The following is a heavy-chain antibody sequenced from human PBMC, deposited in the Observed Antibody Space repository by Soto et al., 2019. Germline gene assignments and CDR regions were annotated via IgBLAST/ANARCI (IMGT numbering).Heavy chain of an antibody. D-gene: IGHD2-15*01. V-gene: IGHV3-30*18. Sequence: GGSLRLSCVASGFTFSNFGMHWVRQAPGKGLEWVAGISYDGRSESYVDSVRGRFTLSRDNSKNTLSLQMISLRPEDTGVYYCAKDLDVVMVLSATRGLDVWGQGTTVTVSS. CDR1: GFTFSNFG. CDR2: ISYDGRSE. CDR3: AKDLDVVMVLSATRGLDV. J-gene: IGHJ6*02.